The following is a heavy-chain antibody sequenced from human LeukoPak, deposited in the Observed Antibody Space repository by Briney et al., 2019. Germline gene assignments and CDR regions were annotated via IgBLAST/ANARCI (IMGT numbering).Heavy chain of an antibody. V-gene: IGHV3-15*01. D-gene: IGHD2-2*01. J-gene: IGHJ3*02. CDR2: IKSKTDGGTT. CDR3: TTETPKYQLLHDAFDI. CDR1: GFTFSNAW. Sequence: GGSLRLSCAASGFTFSNAWMSWVRQAPGKGLEWVGRIKSKTDGGTTDYAAPVKGRFTISRDDSKNTLYLQRNSLKTEDTAVYYCTTETPKYQLLHDAFDIWGQGTMVTVSS.